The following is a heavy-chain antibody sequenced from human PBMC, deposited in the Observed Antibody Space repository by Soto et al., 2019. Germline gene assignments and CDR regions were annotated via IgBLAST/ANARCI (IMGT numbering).Heavy chain of an antibody. CDR1: GFTFSSYA. J-gene: IGHJ4*02. Sequence: EVQLLESGGGLVQPGGSLRLSCAASGFTFSSYAMNWVRQAPGKGLEWVSVISGSGGSTYYADSVKGRFTISRDNSKNTLDRQMNSLRAEDTAVYYCAKRATGTYFDYWGQGTLVTVSS. V-gene: IGHV3-23*01. CDR3: AKRATGTYFDY. CDR2: ISGSGGST. D-gene: IGHD1-1*01.